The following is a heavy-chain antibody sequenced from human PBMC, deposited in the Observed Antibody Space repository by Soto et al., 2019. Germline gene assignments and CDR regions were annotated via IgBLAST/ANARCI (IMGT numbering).Heavy chain of an antibody. CDR3: ARERSSPGGYYYGMDV. D-gene: IGHD6-6*01. J-gene: IGHJ6*02. Sequence: QVQLVQSGAEVKKPGSSVKVSCKASGGTFSSYAISWVRQAPGQGLEWMGGILPIFGTANYAQKLQGRVTITADESTSTAYRELSSLRSEETAVYYCARERSSPGGYYYGMDVWGQGTTVTVSS. V-gene: IGHV1-69*01. CDR2: ILPIFGTA. CDR1: GGTFSSYA.